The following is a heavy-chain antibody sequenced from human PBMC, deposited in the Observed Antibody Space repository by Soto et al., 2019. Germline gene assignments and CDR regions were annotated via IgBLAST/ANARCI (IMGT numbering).Heavy chain of an antibody. D-gene: IGHD3-10*01. CDR3: ARHPGYYGSGSYYYFDY. CDR2: IYHSGST. Sequence: QVQLQESGPGLVKPSGTLSLTCAVSSGSISSSNWWSWVRQPPGKGLEWIGEIYHSGSTNYNPSLKSRVTIPVDKSKNQFSLKLSSVTAADTAVYYCARHPGYYGSGSYYYFDYWGQGTLVTVSS. V-gene: IGHV4-4*02. J-gene: IGHJ4*02. CDR1: SGSISSSNW.